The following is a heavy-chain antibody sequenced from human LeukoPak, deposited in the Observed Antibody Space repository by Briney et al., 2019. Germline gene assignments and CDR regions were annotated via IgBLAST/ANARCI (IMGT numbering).Heavy chain of an antibody. CDR2: MSYSGTT. CDR1: GGSISSFY. CDR3: ARVSDYPKEKFDF. J-gene: IGHJ4*02. D-gene: IGHD3/OR15-3a*01. V-gene: IGHV4-59*01. Sequence: SGTLSLTCTVSGGSISSFYWSWIRQPPGKGLGWIGYMSYSGTTKYNPSLKSRLTISMDTSRNQFSLKLSSVTAADTAVYYCARVSDYPKEKFDFWGQGTLVTVSS.